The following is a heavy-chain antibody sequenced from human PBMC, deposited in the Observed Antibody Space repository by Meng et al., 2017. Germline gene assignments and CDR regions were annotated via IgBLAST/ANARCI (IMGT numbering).Heavy chain of an antibody. CDR1: GGSFSGYY. Sequence: SEILSLTFAVYGGSFSGYYWSWIRQPPGKGLEWSGEINHSGSTNYNPSLKSRVTISVDTSKNQFSLKLSSVTAADTAVYYCARGPRKYQYYYYYGMDVWGQGTTVTVSS. CDR2: INHSGST. V-gene: IGHV4-34*01. J-gene: IGHJ6*02. D-gene: IGHD2-2*01. CDR3: ARGPRKYQYYYYYGMDV.